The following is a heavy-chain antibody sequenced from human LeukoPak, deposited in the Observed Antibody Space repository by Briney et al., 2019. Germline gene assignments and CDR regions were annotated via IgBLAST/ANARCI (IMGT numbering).Heavy chain of an antibody. CDR3: ARPRRYSSGCYDY. CDR1: GGSISSSSYY. V-gene: IGHV4-39*01. D-gene: IGHD6-19*01. CDR2: IYYSGST. Sequence: SETLSLTCTVSGGSISSSSYYWGWIRQPPGKGLEWIGSIYYSGSTYYNPSLKSRVTISVDTSKNQFSLKLSSVTAADTAVYYCARPRRYSSGCYDYWGQGTLVTVSS. J-gene: IGHJ4*02.